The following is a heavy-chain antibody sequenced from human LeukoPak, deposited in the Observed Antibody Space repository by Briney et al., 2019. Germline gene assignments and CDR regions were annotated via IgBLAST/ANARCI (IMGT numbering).Heavy chain of an antibody. CDR3: ARDRGRMVYAVWFDP. Sequence: SETLSLTCTVSGGSISSYYWSWIRQPPGKGLEWIGSIYYSGSTYYNPSLKSRVTISVDTSKNQFSLKLSSVTAADTAVYYCARDRGRMVYAVWFDPWGQGTLVTVSS. V-gene: IGHV4-59*05. D-gene: IGHD2-8*01. J-gene: IGHJ5*02. CDR2: IYYSGST. CDR1: GGSISSYY.